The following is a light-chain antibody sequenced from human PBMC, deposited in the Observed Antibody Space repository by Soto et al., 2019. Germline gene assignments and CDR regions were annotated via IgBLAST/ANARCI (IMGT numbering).Light chain of an antibody. V-gene: IGKV1-9*01. Sequence: DIQLTQSPSFLSGSVGDRVTITCRASQGITSYLAWYQQKPGKAPKFLIYAASTLQSGVPSRFSGSGSGTEFTLTITSLQPEDVATYYCQQLFIYPLTFGGGTTVEIK. CDR3: QQLFIYPLT. CDR1: QGITSY. CDR2: AAS. J-gene: IGKJ4*01.